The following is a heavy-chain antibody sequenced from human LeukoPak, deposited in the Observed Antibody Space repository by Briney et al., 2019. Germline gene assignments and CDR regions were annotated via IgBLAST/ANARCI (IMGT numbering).Heavy chain of an antibody. Sequence: GGSLILSCSASGFTFISYRMNWGPQAPGKGVGCISYIGISSGNPKYADSVKGRFTISGDKAKNSVYLQMNSLRVEDTAVYYCARDTKYAFDNWGQGTLVTVSS. V-gene: IGHV3-48*01. CDR3: ARDTKYAFDN. D-gene: IGHD2-2*01. J-gene: IGHJ4*02. CDR1: GFTFISYR. CDR2: IGISSGNP.